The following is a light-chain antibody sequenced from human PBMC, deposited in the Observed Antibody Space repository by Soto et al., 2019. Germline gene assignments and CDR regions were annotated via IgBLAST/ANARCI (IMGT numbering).Light chain of an antibody. CDR1: QDISNY. CDR3: QQYNNWPPWT. V-gene: IGKV1-33*01. Sequence: DIQMTQSPSSLSASVGDRVTITCQASQDISNYLNWYQQKPGKAPKLLIYDSSNLETGVPSRFSGSGSGTDFTFTISSLQPEDFAVYYCQQYNNWPPWTFGQGTKVDIK. J-gene: IGKJ1*01. CDR2: DSS.